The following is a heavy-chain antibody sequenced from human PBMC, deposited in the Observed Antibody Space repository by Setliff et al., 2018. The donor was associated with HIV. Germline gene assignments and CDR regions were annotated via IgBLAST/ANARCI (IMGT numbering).Heavy chain of an antibody. J-gene: IGHJ4*02. Sequence: SETLSLTCTVSGGSIWNYYWSWIRQHPGKGLEWIGYIYYSGGTYYNPSLKSRVTISVDTSKNQFSLKLSSVTAADTAIYYCARAVNFDYWGQGTQVTVSS. CDR1: GGSIWNYY. CDR3: ARAVNFDY. D-gene: IGHD6-19*01. CDR2: IYYSGGT. V-gene: IGHV4-59*01.